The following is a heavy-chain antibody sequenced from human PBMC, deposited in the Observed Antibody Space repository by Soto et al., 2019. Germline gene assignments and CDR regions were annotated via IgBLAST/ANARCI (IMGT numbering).Heavy chain of an antibody. CDR3: ARGASIVGATRGGAFDI. J-gene: IGHJ3*02. CDR1: GFTFSSYE. V-gene: IGHV3-48*03. Sequence: SGGSLRLSCAASGFTFSSYEMNWVRQAPGKGLEWVSYISSSGSTIYYADSVKGRFTISRDNAKNSLYLQMNSLRAEETAVYYWARGASIVGATRGGAFDIWGQGTMVTVSS. CDR2: ISSSGSTI. D-gene: IGHD1-26*01.